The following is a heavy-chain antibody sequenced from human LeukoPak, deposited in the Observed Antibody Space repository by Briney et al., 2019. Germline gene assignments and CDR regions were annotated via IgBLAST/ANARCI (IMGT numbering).Heavy chain of an antibody. CDR3: ARGPQYSSSWYGGDAFDI. V-gene: IGHV3-30-3*01. J-gene: IGHJ3*02. CDR2: ISYDGSNK. CDR1: GFTFSSYA. Sequence: GRSLRLSCAASGFTFSSYAMHWVRQAPGKGLEWVAVISYDGSNKYYADSVKGRFTISRDNSKNTLYLQMNSLRAEDTAVYYCARGPQYSSSWYGGDAFDIWGQGTMVTVSS. D-gene: IGHD6-13*01.